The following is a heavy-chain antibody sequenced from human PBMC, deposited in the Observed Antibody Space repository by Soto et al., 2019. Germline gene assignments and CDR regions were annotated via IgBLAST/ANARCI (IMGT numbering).Heavy chain of an antibody. J-gene: IGHJ6*02. CDR2: IWYDGSNK. D-gene: IGHD3-3*01. CDR1: GFTFSSYG. V-gene: IGHV3-33*01. Sequence: GGSLRLSCAASGFTFSSYGMHWVRQAPGKGLEWVAVIWYDGSNKYYADSVKGRFTISRDNSKNTLYLQMNSLRAEDTAVYYCARGSDDFWSGSLTRHYYCGMDVWGQGTTVTVSS. CDR3: ARGSDDFWSGSLTRHYYCGMDV.